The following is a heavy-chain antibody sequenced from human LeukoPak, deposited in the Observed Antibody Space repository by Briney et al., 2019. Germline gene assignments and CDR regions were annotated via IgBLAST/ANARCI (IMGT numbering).Heavy chain of an antibody. J-gene: IGHJ4*02. CDR1: GFPFSTYG. Sequence: PGGSLRLSCTTSGFPFSTYGMHWVRQAPGKGLEWMAFIQNDGRKQYYAESVKGRATISRDNSKNTVYLQMRSLRADDTAVYFCAKGLLVPAPIRDWGQGTLVTVS. V-gene: IGHV3-30*02. CDR3: AKGLLVPAPIRD. D-gene: IGHD2-2*01. CDR2: IQNDGRKQ.